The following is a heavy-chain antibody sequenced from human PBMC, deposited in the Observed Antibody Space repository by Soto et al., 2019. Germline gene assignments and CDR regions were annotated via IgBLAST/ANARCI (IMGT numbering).Heavy chain of an antibody. CDR3: ARDCGVLGDSSGWYYYSYCMDV. CDR1: GYTFTSYG. Sequence: QVQLVQSGAEVKKPGASVKVSCKASGYTFTSYGISWVRQAPGQGHEWMGWISAYNGNTNYEQKLQGRGTMTTDTSTSTAYMELRSLRSDDTSVYYCARDCGVLGDSSGWYYYSYCMDVWGQGTTVTVAS. V-gene: IGHV1-18*01. D-gene: IGHD6-19*01. J-gene: IGHJ6*02. CDR2: ISAYNGNT.